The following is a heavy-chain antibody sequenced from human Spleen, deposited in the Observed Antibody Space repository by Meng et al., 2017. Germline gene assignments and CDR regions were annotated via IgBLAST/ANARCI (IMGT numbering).Heavy chain of an antibody. D-gene: IGHD2-2*01. CDR1: EYIFTTYA. Sequence: VRLVQSGPELRNPGASMKVSCKASEYIFTTYAINWLRQAPGQGHEWMGWIDTITGNPTYGQGLRGRLVFSLDASVSTAYLQISSLKADDTAVYYCTRDGYSDCSSTSCFDYWGQGTLVTVSS. J-gene: IGHJ4*02. V-gene: IGHV7-4-1*02. CDR3: TRDGYSDCSSTSCFDY. CDR2: IDTITGNP.